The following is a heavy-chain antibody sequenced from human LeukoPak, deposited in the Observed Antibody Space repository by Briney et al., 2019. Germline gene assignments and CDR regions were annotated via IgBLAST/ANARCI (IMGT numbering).Heavy chain of an antibody. Sequence: ASVKVSCKASGYTFSTYGITWVRQAPGQGLEWVGWISGYNDNPYYAQKFQCRVTMATDTSTSTAYMDLRSLRSDDTAVYYCARVVHGSNYLDFWGQGTLVTVS. D-gene: IGHD6-6*01. V-gene: IGHV1-18*01. CDR2: ISGYNDNP. CDR3: ARVVHGSNYLDF. CDR1: GYTFSTYG. J-gene: IGHJ4*02.